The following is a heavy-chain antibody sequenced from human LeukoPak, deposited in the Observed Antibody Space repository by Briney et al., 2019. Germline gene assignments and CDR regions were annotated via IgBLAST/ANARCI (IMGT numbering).Heavy chain of an antibody. Sequence: GESLKISCKGSGYSFTNYWISWVRQMPGKGLGWMGRIDPSDSYTNYSPSFQGHVTISADKSISTAYLQWSSLKASDTATYYCARGGDELLWYWGQGTLVTVSS. D-gene: IGHD2-15*01. CDR1: GYSFTNYW. CDR2: IDPSDSYT. J-gene: IGHJ4*02. CDR3: ARGGDELLWY. V-gene: IGHV5-10-1*01.